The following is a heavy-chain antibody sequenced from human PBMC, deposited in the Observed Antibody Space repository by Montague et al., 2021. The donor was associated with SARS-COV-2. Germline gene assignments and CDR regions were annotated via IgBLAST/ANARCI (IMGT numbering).Heavy chain of an antibody. D-gene: IGHD3-22*01. CDR2: IYYSGST. V-gene: IGHV4-31*03. CDR1: GGSISSGGYY. Sequence: TLSLTCTVSGGSISSGGYYWSWIRQPPGKGLEWIGYIYYSGSTYYNPSLKSRVTISVDTSKNQFSLKLSSVTAADTAVYYCARVQGITMIVVVIGAFDTWGQGTMVTVSS. J-gene: IGHJ3*02. CDR3: ARVQGITMIVVVIGAFDT.